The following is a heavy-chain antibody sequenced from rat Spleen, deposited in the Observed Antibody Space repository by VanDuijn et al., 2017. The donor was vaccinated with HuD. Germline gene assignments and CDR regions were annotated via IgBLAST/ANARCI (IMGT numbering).Heavy chain of an antibody. CDR2: ITNAAGST. V-gene: IGHV5-31*01. Sequence: EVQLVELGGGLVQPGRSLKISCVASGFTFNKFWMTWIRQVPGKGLEWVASITNAAGSTYYPDSVKGRFTISRDNAKSTLYLQMNSLRSEDTATYYCTGPFDYWGQGVMVTVSS. J-gene: IGHJ2*01. CDR1: GFTFNKFW. CDR3: TGPFDY.